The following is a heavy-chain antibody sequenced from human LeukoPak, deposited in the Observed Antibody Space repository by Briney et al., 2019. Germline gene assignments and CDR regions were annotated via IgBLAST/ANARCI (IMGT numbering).Heavy chain of an antibody. V-gene: IGHV4-59*01. J-gene: IGHJ4*02. CDR2: ICYSGST. CDR3: GGTYYYDSSGSYRLAYYFDF. D-gene: IGHD3-22*01. Sequence: SETLSLTCTVSGGSISSYYWSWIRQPPGKGLEGIGYICYSGSTNYNPPLTSRVTISVDTSENHFSLQLISVTAADRAVYYCGGTYYYDSSGSYRLAYYFDFWGQGTLVTVSS. CDR1: GGSISSYY.